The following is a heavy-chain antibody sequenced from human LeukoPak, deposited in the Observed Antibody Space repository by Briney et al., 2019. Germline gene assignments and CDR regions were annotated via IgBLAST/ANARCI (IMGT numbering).Heavy chain of an antibody. CDR1: GGSISGYY. Sequence: SETLSLTCTVSGGSISGYYWSWIRQPPGKGLEWVGHIYYSGNAYYNPSLESRVTISLETSKNQFSLKLSSVTAADTAVFYCARRWSCGGDCYFLDSWGQGTLVTVSS. J-gene: IGHJ4*02. D-gene: IGHD2-21*02. CDR2: IYYSGNA. CDR3: ARRWSCGGDCYFLDS. V-gene: IGHV4-59*01.